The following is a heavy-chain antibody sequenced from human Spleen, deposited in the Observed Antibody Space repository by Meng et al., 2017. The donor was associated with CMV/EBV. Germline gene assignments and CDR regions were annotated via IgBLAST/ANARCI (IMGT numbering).Heavy chain of an antibody. V-gene: IGHV1-2*02. J-gene: IGHJ5*02. Sequence: ASVKVSCKSSGYTFTGYHMHWVRQAPGQGLEWMGWINPNSGGTNYAQKFQGRVTMTRDTSISTAYMELSRLTSEDTAVYYCARAVVPDATFDPWGQGTLVTVSS. CDR3: ARAVVPDATFDP. CDR1: GYTFTGYH. D-gene: IGHD2-2*01. CDR2: INPNSGGT.